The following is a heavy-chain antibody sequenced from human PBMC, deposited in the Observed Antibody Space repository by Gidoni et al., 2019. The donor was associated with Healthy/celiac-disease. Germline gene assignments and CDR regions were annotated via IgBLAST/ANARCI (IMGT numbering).Heavy chain of an antibody. CDR1: GFAFSDYY. Sequence: QVQLVESGGGLVKPGGSLRVSCAASGFAFSDYYMTWIRQAPGKGLEWVSCISGSSDYTNYADSVKGRFTISRDNAKNSLYLQMNSLRAEDTAVYYCARDFVGCSGGSCYSDYWGQGTLVTVSS. CDR2: ISGSSDYT. J-gene: IGHJ4*02. V-gene: IGHV3-11*05. CDR3: ARDFVGCSGGSCYSDY. D-gene: IGHD2-15*01.